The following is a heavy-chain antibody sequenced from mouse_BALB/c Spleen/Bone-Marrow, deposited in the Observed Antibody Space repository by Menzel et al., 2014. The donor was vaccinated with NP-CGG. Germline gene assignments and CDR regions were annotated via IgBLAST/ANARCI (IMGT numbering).Heavy chain of an antibody. J-gene: IGHJ4*01. V-gene: IGHV1S56*01. CDR3: ARDYDGYAMDY. D-gene: IGHD2-4*01. Sequence: VQLQQSGPELVKPGASVKMSCKASGYTFTSYFIHWVKQRPGQGLEWIGWIYPGDGSTKYNEKFKGKTTLTADKSSSTAYMLLSSLTSEDSAIYFCARDYDGYAMDYWGQGTSVTVSP. CDR2: IYPGDGST. CDR1: GYTFTSYF.